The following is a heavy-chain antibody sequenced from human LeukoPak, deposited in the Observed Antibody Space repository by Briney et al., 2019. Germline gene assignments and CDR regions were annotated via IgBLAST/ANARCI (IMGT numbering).Heavy chain of an antibody. CDR3: ARARAARFPPPFDP. V-gene: IGHV4-61*02. J-gene: IGHJ5*02. Sequence: SQTLSLTCTVSGGSISSGSYYWSWIRQPAGKGLEWIGRIYTSGSTNYNPSLKSRVTISVDTSKNQFSLKLSSVTAADTAVYCCARARAARFPPPFDPWGQGTLVTVSS. CDR2: IYTSGST. D-gene: IGHD6-6*01. CDR1: GGSISSGSYY.